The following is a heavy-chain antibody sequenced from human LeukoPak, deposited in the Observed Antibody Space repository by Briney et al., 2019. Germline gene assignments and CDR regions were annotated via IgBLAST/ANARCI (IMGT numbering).Heavy chain of an antibody. Sequence: SETLSLTCTVPGGSISSYYWSWIRQPARKGLEWIGRIYASGSTNYNPSLKSRVTMSVDTSKNQFSLNLNSVTAADTAVYYCASVGYSSGWYQLDYWGQGTLVTVSS. J-gene: IGHJ4*02. CDR3: ASVGYSSGWYQLDY. CDR2: IYASGST. CDR1: GGSISSYY. D-gene: IGHD6-19*01. V-gene: IGHV4-4*07.